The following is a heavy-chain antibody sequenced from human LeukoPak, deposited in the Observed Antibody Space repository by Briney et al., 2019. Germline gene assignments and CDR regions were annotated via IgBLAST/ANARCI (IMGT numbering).Heavy chain of an antibody. CDR1: GFTFSNYY. D-gene: IGHD3-3*01. CDR2: ISGSGSTI. J-gene: IGHJ4*02. Sequence: PGGSLRLSCAASGFTFSNYYMNWIRQAPGKGLEWVSYISGSGSTIYYVDSVKGRFTISRDNAKSSLYLQMNSLRAEDTAIYYCARGDFWSGYYAVDWGQGTLVTVSS. V-gene: IGHV3-11*04. CDR3: ARGDFWSGYYAVD.